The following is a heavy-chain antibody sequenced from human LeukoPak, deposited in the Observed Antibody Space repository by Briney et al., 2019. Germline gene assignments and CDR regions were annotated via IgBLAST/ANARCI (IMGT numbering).Heavy chain of an antibody. Sequence: PSETLSLTCAVYGGSFSGYYWSWIRQPPGKGLEWIGEINHSGSTNYNPSLKSRVTISVDTSKNQFSLKLSSVTAADTAVYYCARGRYWWQQLVRIHLDYWGQGTLVTVSS. J-gene: IGHJ4*02. CDR1: GGSFSGYY. D-gene: IGHD6-13*01. CDR3: ARGRYWWQQLVRIHLDY. CDR2: INHSGST. V-gene: IGHV4-34*01.